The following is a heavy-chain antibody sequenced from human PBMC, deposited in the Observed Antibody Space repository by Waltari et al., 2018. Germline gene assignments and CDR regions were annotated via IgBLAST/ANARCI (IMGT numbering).Heavy chain of an antibody. J-gene: IGHJ4*02. CDR2: IYHSGGT. V-gene: IGHV4-38-2*01. Sequence: QVQLQESGPGLVKPSETLSLTCAVSGHSISSTYYWGWIRQSPGKGLEWIANIYHSGGTYYNPSLTSRVTISLDTSKNRFSLNLRSVTAADTAVYYCAAYLPDWGRGRDYWGQGTLVTVSS. CDR1: GHSISSTYY. D-gene: IGHD7-27*01. CDR3: AAYLPDWGRGRDY.